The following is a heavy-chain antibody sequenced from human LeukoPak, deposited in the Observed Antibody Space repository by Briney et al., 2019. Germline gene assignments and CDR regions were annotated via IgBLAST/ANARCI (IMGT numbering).Heavy chain of an antibody. Sequence: GGSLRLSCAASGFTFSSYAMSWVRQAPGKGLEWVSAISGSGGSTYYADSVKGRFTISRDNSKNTLYLQMNSLRAEDTAVYYCAKTPSSWYLYNWFDPWGQETLVTVSS. CDR1: GFTFSSYA. V-gene: IGHV3-23*01. CDR3: AKTPSSWYLYNWFDP. CDR2: ISGSGGST. D-gene: IGHD6-13*01. J-gene: IGHJ5*02.